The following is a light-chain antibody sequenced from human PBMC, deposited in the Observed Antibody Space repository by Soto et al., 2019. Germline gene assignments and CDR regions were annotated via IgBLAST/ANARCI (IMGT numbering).Light chain of an antibody. CDR3: QQRNVWPPIT. CDR2: DAS. Sequence: EVVMAQSPATLSVSPGERVTLSCRASQSVRTSLAWYQHKPGQAPRLVIYDASLRANGVPARFGGSGSGTDFTLTINSLEPEDFAVYYCQQRNVWPPITFGQGTRLEIK. CDR1: QSVRTS. J-gene: IGKJ5*01. V-gene: IGKV3-11*01.